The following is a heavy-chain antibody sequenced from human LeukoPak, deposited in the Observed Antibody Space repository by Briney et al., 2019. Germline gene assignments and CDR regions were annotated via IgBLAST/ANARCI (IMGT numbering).Heavy chain of an antibody. CDR3: AKVGRGNQQYSSGDFDH. D-gene: IGHD3-10*01. Sequence: PGGSPRLSCVASGFTFSTNAIDWVRQAPGEGPQWVAAISYGSDYMFYADSVKGRFTISRDNAKNSVYLQMNRLRAEDTAVYFFAKVGRGNQQYSSGDFDHWGQGTLVTV. CDR1: GFTFSTNA. V-gene: IGHV3-21*06. J-gene: IGHJ4*02. CDR2: ISYGSDYM.